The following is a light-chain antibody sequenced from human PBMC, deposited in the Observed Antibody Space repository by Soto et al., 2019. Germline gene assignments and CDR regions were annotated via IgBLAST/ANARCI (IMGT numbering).Light chain of an antibody. Sequence: QSVLTQLASVSGSPGQSITISCTGTTTDVGSYNLVSWYQQHPGRAPKLMIYEVSRRPSGVSNRFSGSKSGNTASLTISGLQAEDEADYYCCSWAGSNTFYFFGTGTKVTVL. V-gene: IGLV2-23*02. CDR1: TTDVGSYNL. CDR3: CSWAGSNTFYF. CDR2: EVS. J-gene: IGLJ1*01.